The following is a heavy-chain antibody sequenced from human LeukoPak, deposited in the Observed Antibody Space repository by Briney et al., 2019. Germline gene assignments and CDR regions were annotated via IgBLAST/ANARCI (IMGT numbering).Heavy chain of an antibody. Sequence: SETLSLTCSVSGGSISSTTYYWGWIRQPPGKGLEWIASVFYTGTTFYNPSLKSRVTMSVDTSTNQFSLKLSSVTAADTAVYYCARGEMYYDFWSGYYTGMKEKYYFDYWGQGTLVTVSS. CDR1: GGSISSTTYY. D-gene: IGHD3-3*01. V-gene: IGHV4-39*01. CDR3: ARGEMYYDFWSGYYTGMKEKYYFDY. CDR2: VFYTGTT. J-gene: IGHJ4*02.